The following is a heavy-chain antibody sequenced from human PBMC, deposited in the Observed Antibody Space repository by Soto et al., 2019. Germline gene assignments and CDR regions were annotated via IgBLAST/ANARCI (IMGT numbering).Heavy chain of an antibody. D-gene: IGHD1-1*01. CDR3: ATGTNGTTGWYHP. V-gene: IGHV1-2*02. CDR1: GYTFTDFY. CDR2: INPKTGDT. J-gene: IGHJ5*02. Sequence: QEQLVQSGTEVKKPGASVTVSCKSSGYTFTDFYLHWLRQAPGQGLEWVGWINPKTGDTKSSPKFQGRTTMSRDPSVSTAYIDLTSLTSDDTAMYYCATGTNGTTGWYHPWGQGTRVTVSS.